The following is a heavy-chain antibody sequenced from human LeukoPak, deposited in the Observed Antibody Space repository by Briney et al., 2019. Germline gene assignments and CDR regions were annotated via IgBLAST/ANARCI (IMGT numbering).Heavy chain of an antibody. J-gene: IGHJ4*02. V-gene: IGHV4-39*07. CDR2: IYYSGST. Sequence: SETLSLTCTVSGGSVSSSSYYWGWIRQPPGKGLEWIGSIYYSGSTYYNPSLKSRVTISVDTSKNQFSLKLSSVTAADTGVHYCAWSYNWNDKLLVRYFDYWGQGTLVTVSS. D-gene: IGHD1-20*01. CDR1: GGSVSSSSYY. CDR3: AWSYNWNDKLLVRYFDY.